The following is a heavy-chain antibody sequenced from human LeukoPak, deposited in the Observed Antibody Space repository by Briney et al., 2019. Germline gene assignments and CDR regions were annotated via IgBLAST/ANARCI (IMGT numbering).Heavy chain of an antibody. D-gene: IGHD3-22*01. CDR2: INHSGST. Sequence: PSETLSLTCAVYGGSFSGYYWSWIRQPPGKGLEWIGEINHSGSTNYNPSLKSRVTISVDTSKNQFSLKLSSVTAADTAVYYCARGDRITMIVEGAFDIWGQGTMATVSS. CDR1: GGSFSGYY. V-gene: IGHV4-34*01. J-gene: IGHJ3*02. CDR3: ARGDRITMIVEGAFDI.